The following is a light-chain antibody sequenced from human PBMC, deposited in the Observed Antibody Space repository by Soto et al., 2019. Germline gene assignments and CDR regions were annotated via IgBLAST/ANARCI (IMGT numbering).Light chain of an antibody. CDR2: DTS. CDR1: TGAVTSGHY. CDR3: LLSYSGGYWV. Sequence: AVVTQEPSLTVSPGGTVTLTCGSSTGAVTSGHYPYWFQQKPGQAPRTLIYDTSNKHSWTPARFSGSLLGGKAALTLSGAQPEDEAEYYCLLSYSGGYWVFGGGTKLTVL. V-gene: IGLV7-46*01. J-gene: IGLJ3*02.